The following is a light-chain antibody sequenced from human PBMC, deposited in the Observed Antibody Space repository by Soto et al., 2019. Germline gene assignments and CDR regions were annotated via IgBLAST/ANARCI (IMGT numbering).Light chain of an antibody. CDR2: DVS. Sequence: QSVLTQPASVSGSPGQSITISCTGTSSDVGGYNYVSWYQQHPGKAPKLMIYDVSNRPSGGSNRFSGSKSGNTASLTISGLQAEDEADYYCSSYTRSSPRLYVFGTGTKLTVL. CDR1: SSDVGGYNY. J-gene: IGLJ1*01. V-gene: IGLV2-14*01. CDR3: SSYTRSSPRLYV.